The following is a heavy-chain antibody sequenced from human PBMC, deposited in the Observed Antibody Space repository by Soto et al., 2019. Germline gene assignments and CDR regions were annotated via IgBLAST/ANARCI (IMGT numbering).Heavy chain of an antibody. Sequence: PGGSLRLSCAASGFTFSSYAMHWVRQAPGKGLEWVAVISYDGSNKYYADSVKGRFTISRDNSRNTLYLQMNSLRAEDTAVYYCAKDVRAFGVVPVNWFDPWGQGTLVTVSS. CDR3: AKDVRAFGVVPVNWFDP. D-gene: IGHD3-3*01. CDR1: GFTFSSYA. J-gene: IGHJ5*02. CDR2: ISYDGSNK. V-gene: IGHV3-30-3*01.